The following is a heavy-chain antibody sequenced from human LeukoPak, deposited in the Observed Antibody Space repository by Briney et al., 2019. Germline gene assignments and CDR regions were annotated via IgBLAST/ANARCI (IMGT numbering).Heavy chain of an antibody. CDR3: AKVGYCSSTSCYAGGY. CDR2: IRYDGSNK. J-gene: IGHJ4*02. D-gene: IGHD2-2*01. Sequence: GGSLRLSCAASGFTFSSYGMHWVRQAPGKGLEWVAFIRYDGSNKYYADSVKGRFTISRDNSKNTLYLQMNSLGAEDTAVYYCAKVGYCSSTSCYAGGYWGQGTLVTVSS. CDR1: GFTFSSYG. V-gene: IGHV3-30*02.